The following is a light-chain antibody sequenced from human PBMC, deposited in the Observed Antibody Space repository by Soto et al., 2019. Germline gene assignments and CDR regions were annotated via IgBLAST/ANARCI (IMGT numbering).Light chain of an antibody. J-gene: IGLJ1*01. CDR2: DVT. Sequence: QSALTQPASVAGSPGQSITIPCNGTSNDIGGYNFVSWFQQHPGKAPKLLICDVTRRPSGVSDRLSASKSGNTASLTISGRKSDDEADYYFNSYSGGNTLYVLGSCTKLTVL. CDR1: SNDIGGYNF. CDR3: NSYSGGNTLYV. V-gene: IGLV2-14*01.